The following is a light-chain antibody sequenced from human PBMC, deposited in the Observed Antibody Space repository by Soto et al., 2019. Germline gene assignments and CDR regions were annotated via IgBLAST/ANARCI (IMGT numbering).Light chain of an antibody. V-gene: IGLV2-14*01. J-gene: IGLJ1*01. CDR3: GSYTGSITYV. CDR2: EVT. Sequence: VLAQPASVSGSLGQSITISCTGTTSDVGGYNYVSWYQQHPGKAPILMIYEVTNRPSGVSNRFSGSKSGNTASLTISGLQVEDEAEYFCGSYTGSITYVFGTGTKVTVL. CDR1: TSDVGGYNY.